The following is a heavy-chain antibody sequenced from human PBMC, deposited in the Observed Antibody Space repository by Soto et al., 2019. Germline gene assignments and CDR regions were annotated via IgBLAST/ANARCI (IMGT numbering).Heavy chain of an antibody. CDR1: GYSFTSYW. Sequence: PGESLKISCKGSGYSFTSYWIGWVRQMPGKGLEWMGIIYPGDSDTRYSPSFQGQVTISADKSISTAYLQWSSLKASDTAMYYCARSRYSYGFYYYYGMDVWGQGTTVTVSS. D-gene: IGHD5-18*01. CDR2: IYPGDSDT. V-gene: IGHV5-51*01. J-gene: IGHJ6*02. CDR3: ARSRYSYGFYYYYGMDV.